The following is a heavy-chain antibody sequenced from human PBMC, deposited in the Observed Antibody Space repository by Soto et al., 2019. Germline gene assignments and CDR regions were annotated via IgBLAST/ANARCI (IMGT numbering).Heavy chain of an antibody. J-gene: IGHJ4*02. CDR2: IYWDDDK. D-gene: IGHD3-22*01. CDR1: GLSLSTSGVG. Sequence: QITLKESGPTLVKPTQTLTLTCTFSGLSLSTSGVGVGWIRQPPGKALEWLALIYWDDDKRYSPSLKSRLTITKETSKNQVVLTMTNMDPVDTATYYCAHWYYYDSSGYYRYYFDYWGQGTLVTVSS. CDR3: AHWYYYDSSGYYRYYFDY. V-gene: IGHV2-5*02.